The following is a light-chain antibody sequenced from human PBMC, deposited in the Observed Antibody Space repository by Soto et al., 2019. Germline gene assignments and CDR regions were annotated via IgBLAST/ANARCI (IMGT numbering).Light chain of an antibody. V-gene: IGKV3-20*01. J-gene: IGKJ1*01. Sequence: DIVLTQSPGTLSSSAGKRATLSCRASQSVSSWYVAWYQQKPGQAPRLLIHGVSSRATGIPDRFSGSGSGTDFSLTISRLEHADFAVYYCHQYGNSPWTFGQGTKVEIK. CDR3: HQYGNSPWT. CDR1: QSVSSWY. CDR2: GVS.